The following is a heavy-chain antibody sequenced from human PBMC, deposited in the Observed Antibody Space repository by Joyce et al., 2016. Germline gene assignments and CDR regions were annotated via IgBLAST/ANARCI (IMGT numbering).Heavy chain of an antibody. J-gene: IGHJ4*02. CDR2: INPKNGET. CDR1: GYTFTDYY. V-gene: IGHV1-2*02. Sequence: QVQLVQSGSEVKKPGASVTVSCKASGYTFTDYYLYWVRQAPGQGLEGMGGINPKNGETSFDQRFQGRLIMTRDTSINTVYMELSRLRSDDTAVYYCARDRVVAARRGLDYWGQGTLAIVSS. CDR3: ARDRVVAARRGLDY. D-gene: IGHD2-15*01.